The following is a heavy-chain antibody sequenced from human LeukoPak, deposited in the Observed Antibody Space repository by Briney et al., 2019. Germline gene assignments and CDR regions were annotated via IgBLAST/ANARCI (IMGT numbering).Heavy chain of an antibody. D-gene: IGHD2-8*02. V-gene: IGHV3-48*01. CDR2: ISGSSSTI. Sequence: PGGSLRLSCAASGFTFSSYSMNWVRQAPGKGLEWVSYISGSSSTIYYADSVKGRFTISRDNAKNSLYLQMNSLRAEDTAVYYCARAPSRSGFAAGTGWFDPWGQGTLVTVSS. CDR1: GFTFSSYS. CDR3: ARAPSRSGFAAGTGWFDP. J-gene: IGHJ5*02.